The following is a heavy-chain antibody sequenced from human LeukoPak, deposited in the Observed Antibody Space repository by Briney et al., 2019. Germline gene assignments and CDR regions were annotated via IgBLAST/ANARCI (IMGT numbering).Heavy chain of an antibody. D-gene: IGHD2/OR15-2a*01. V-gene: IGHV3-48*02. CDR2: ISSTSDTI. CDR3: ARDQNSGFDY. CDR1: GFIFSTYG. Sequence: QPGGSLRLSCAASGFIFSTYGMNWVRQAPGKGLEWVSYISSTSDTIYYADSVKGRFTISRDNARNTLYLQMNSLGDEDTAVYYCARDQNSGFDYWGQGTLVTVSS. J-gene: IGHJ4*02.